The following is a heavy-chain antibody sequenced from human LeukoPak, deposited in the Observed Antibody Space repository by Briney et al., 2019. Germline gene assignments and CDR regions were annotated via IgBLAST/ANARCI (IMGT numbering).Heavy chain of an antibody. CDR2: IKQDGSEK. V-gene: IGHV3-7*01. CDR3: ARDRKDDYGGLDY. CDR1: GFTFSSYW. Sequence: GGSLRLSCAASGFTFSSYWMSWVRQAPGKGLEWVANIKQDGSEKYYVDSVKGRFTISRDNAKNSLYLQMNSLRAEDTAVYYCARDRKDDYGGLDYWGQGTLVTVSS. D-gene: IGHD4-23*01. J-gene: IGHJ4*02.